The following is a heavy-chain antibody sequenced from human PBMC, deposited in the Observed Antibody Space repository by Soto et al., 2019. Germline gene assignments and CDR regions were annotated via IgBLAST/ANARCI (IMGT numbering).Heavy chain of an antibody. CDR2: MNPNSGNT. Sequence: VASVKVSCKASGYTFTSYDINWVRQATGQGLEWMGWMNPNSGNTGYAQKFQGRVTMTRNTSISTAYMELSSLRSEDTAVYYCARANAKQWLVHLDLDYWGQGTLVTVPS. D-gene: IGHD6-19*01. V-gene: IGHV1-8*01. J-gene: IGHJ4*02. CDR3: ARANAKQWLVHLDLDY. CDR1: GYTFTSYD.